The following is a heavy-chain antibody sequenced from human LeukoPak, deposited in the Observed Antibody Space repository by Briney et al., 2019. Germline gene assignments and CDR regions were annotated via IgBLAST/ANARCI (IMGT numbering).Heavy chain of an antibody. D-gene: IGHD6-13*01. J-gene: IGHJ4*02. CDR2: IYPGDSDT. V-gene: IGHV5-51*01. CDR1: GYSFTSYW. CDR3: ARGNLTYSSWYTHFDY. Sequence: GQSLKISCKGSGYSFTSYWIGWVRQMPGKGLEWMGIIYPGDSDTRYSPSFQGQVTISADKSISTAYLQWSSLKASDTAMYYCARGNLTYSSWYTHFDYWGQGTLVTVSS.